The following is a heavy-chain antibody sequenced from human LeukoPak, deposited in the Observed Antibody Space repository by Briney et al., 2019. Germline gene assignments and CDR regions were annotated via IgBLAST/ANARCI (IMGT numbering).Heavy chain of an antibody. CDR3: ARGKGSSGWYGVDY. Sequence: PGGSLRLSCAASGFTFSSYAMSWVRQAPGKGLEWVAVIWYDGSNKYYADSVKGRFTISRDNSENTLYLQMNSLRAEDTAVYYCARGKGSSGWYGVDYWGQGTLVTVSS. V-gene: IGHV3-33*08. CDR2: IWYDGSNK. J-gene: IGHJ4*02. D-gene: IGHD6-19*01. CDR1: GFTFSSYA.